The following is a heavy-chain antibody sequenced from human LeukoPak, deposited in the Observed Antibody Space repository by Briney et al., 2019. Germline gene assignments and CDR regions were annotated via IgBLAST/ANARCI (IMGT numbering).Heavy chain of an antibody. Sequence: GGSLRLSCAASGFTFSSNWMSWVRQAPGKGLEWVGNIQPDGSEQYPVDSVKGRFTISRDNARNSLFLQMNSLRAEDTAVYYCASQSYARFDPWGQGTLVTVSS. CDR2: IQPDGSEQ. D-gene: IGHD3-16*01. CDR1: GFTFSSNW. CDR3: ASQSYARFDP. J-gene: IGHJ5*02. V-gene: IGHV3-7*01.